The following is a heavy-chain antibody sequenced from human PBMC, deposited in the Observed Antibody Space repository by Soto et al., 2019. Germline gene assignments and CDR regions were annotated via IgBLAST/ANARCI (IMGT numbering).Heavy chain of an antibody. CDR3: ASQERNAFDI. V-gene: IGHV4-34*01. CDR2: INHSGST. CDR1: GGSFSGYY. J-gene: IGHJ3*02. Sequence: QVQLQQWGAGLLKPSETLSLTCAVYGGSFSGYYWSWIRQPPGKGLEWIGEINHSGSTNYNPSLKSRVTISVDTSKNRFSLKLSSVTAADTALYYCASQERNAFDIWGQGTMVTVSS.